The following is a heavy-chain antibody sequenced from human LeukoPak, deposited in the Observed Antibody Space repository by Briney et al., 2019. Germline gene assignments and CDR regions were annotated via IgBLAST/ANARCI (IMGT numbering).Heavy chain of an antibody. J-gene: IGHJ4*02. D-gene: IGHD6-6*01. Sequence: SETLSLTCTVSGGSISSYYWSWIRQPPGKGLEWIGYIYYSGSTNYNPSLKSRVTISVDTPKNQFSLKLSSVTAADTAVYYCARDVGAARFDYWGQGTLVTVSS. CDR2: IYYSGST. V-gene: IGHV4-59*01. CDR3: ARDVGAARFDY. CDR1: GGSISSYY.